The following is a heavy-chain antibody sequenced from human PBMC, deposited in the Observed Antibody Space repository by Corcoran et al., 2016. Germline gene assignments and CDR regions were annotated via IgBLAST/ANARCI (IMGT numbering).Heavy chain of an antibody. CDR1: GGSISSSSYY. V-gene: IGHV4-39*01. Sequence: QLQLQESGPGLVKPSETLSLTCTVSGGSISSSSYYWGWIRQPPGKGLEWIGSIYYSGSTYYNPSLKSRVTISVDKSKNQFSLKLSSVTAADTAVYYCARKKAAAGFPPDYWGQGTLVTVSS. CDR2: IYYSGST. D-gene: IGHD6-13*01. CDR3: ARKKAAAGFPPDY. J-gene: IGHJ4*02.